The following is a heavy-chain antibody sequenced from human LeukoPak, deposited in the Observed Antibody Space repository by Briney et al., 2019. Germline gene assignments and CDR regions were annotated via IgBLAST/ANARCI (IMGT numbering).Heavy chain of an antibody. J-gene: IGHJ4*02. D-gene: IGHD6-6*01. CDR2: IYPGDSDT. CDR1: GYSFTSHW. V-gene: IGHV5-51*01. Sequence: GESLKISCKGSGYSFTSHWIGWVRQMPGKGLEWMGIIYPGDSDTRYSPSFQGRVTISADKSISTAYLQWSSLKASDTAMYYCARQLISYSSSSGYWGQGTLVTVSS. CDR3: ARQLISYSSSSGY.